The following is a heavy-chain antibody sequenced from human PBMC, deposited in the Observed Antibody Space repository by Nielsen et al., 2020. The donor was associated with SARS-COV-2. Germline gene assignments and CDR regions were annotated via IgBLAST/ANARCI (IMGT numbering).Heavy chain of an antibody. V-gene: IGHV3-23*01. CDR2: ISGSGGST. D-gene: IGHD3-9*01. CDR3: AKEGGMGFSYYDILTGFDY. Sequence: GESLKISRAASGFTFSSYAMSWVRQAPGKGLEWVSAISGSGGSTYYADSVKGRFTISRDNSKNTLYLQMNSLRAEDTAVYYCAKEGGMGFSYYDILTGFDYWGQGTLVTVSS. J-gene: IGHJ4*02. CDR1: GFTFSSYA.